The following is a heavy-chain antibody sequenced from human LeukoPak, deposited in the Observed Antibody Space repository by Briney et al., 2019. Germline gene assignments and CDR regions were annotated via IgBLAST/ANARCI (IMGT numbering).Heavy chain of an antibody. CDR3: ARDRRRKYSSSLGYYYYGMDV. CDR1: GFTFSSYS. CDR2: ISSSSYI. Sequence: MAGGSLRLSCAASGFTFSSYSMNWVRQAPGKGLEWVSSISSSSYIYYADSVKGRFTISRDNAKNSLYLQMNSLRAEDTAVYYCARDRRRKYSSSLGYYYYGMDVWGQGTTVTVSS. D-gene: IGHD6-6*01. V-gene: IGHV3-21*01. J-gene: IGHJ6*02.